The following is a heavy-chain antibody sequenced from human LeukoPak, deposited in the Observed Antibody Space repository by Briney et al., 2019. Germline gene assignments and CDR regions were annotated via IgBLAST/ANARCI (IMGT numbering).Heavy chain of an antibody. CDR3: AELGITMIGGV. Sequence: PGGSLRLSCAASGFTFSGSAIHWVRQASGKGLEWVGRIRSKANNYATQYAESVKGRFTISRDDSKNTAYLQMNSLRAEDTAVYYCAELGITMIGGVWGKGTTVTISS. V-gene: IGHV3-73*01. CDR1: GFTFSGSA. CDR2: IRSKANNYAT. J-gene: IGHJ6*04. D-gene: IGHD3-10*02.